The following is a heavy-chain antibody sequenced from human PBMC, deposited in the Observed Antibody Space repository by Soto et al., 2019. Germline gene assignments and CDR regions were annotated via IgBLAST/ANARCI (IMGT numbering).Heavy chain of an antibody. CDR2: INPNSGGT. Sequence: ASVKVSCKASGYTFTGYYMHWVRQAPGQGLEWMGWINPNSGGTNYAQKFQGRVTMTRDTSISTAYMELSRLRSDDTAVYYCARVAKYRADSGSYPRWFDPWGQGTLVTVSS. CDR3: ARVAKYRADSGSYPRWFDP. D-gene: IGHD1-26*01. V-gene: IGHV1-2*02. J-gene: IGHJ5*02. CDR1: GYTFTGYY.